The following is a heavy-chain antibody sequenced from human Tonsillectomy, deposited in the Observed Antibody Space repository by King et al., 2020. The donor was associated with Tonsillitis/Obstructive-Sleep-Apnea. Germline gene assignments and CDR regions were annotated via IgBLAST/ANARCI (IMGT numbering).Heavy chain of an antibody. CDR3: SREGWRCRRTCCSSFAY. D-gene: IGHD6-6*01. J-gene: IGHJ4*02. V-gene: IGHV3-11*01. Sequence: VQLVESGGGLVKPGGSLRLSCAASGFTFSDYYMTWIRQAPGKGLEWVSYISSSGSTIYYADSVKGRFTISRDNARNSLYLQMNSLRAEDTAVYYCSREGWRCRRTCCSSFAYWGQGTLVTVSS. CDR1: GFTFSDYY. CDR2: ISSSGSTI.